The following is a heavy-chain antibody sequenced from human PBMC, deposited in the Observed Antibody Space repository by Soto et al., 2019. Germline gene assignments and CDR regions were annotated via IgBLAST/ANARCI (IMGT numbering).Heavy chain of an antibody. CDR1: GGSISSFY. D-gene: IGHD2-2*02. CDR3: ASHWQDIVVVPAAIGWFDP. Sequence: SGTLSLPCTVPGGSISSFYWSWIRQPPGKGRGGIGYIYYSGSANYNPSLKSRVTISVDTPKNPFSLKRSSVTAADTAVYYCASHWQDIVVVPAAIGWFDPWGRGTLVTVSS. CDR2: IYYSGSA. J-gene: IGHJ5*02. V-gene: IGHV4-59*08.